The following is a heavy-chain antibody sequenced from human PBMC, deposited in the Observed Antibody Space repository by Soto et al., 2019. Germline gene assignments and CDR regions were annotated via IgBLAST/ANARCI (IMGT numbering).Heavy chain of an antibody. CDR3: AKDGEAMVTNDYYYGMDV. V-gene: IGHV3-9*01. CDR1: GLNFDDFA. CDR2: ITWNSRVL. D-gene: IGHD5-18*01. Sequence: GGSLRLSCVGTGLNFDDFAMHWVRQAPGKGLEWVSGITWNSRVLAYADSVKGRFTISRDNSKNTLYLQMNSLRAEDTAVYYCAKDGEAMVTNDYYYGMDVWGQGTTVTVSS. J-gene: IGHJ6*02.